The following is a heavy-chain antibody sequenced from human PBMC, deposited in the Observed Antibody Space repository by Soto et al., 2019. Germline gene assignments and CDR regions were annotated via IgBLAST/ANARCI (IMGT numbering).Heavy chain of an antibody. CDR3: TRRPPVAYYGMDV. V-gene: IGHV3-73*01. CDR1: GFTFSGSA. J-gene: IGHJ6*02. CDR2: IRSKANSYAT. Sequence: LRLSCAASGFTFSGSAMHWARQASGKGLEWVGRIRSKANSYATAYAASVKGRFTISRDDSKNTAYLQMNSLKTEDTAVYYCTRRPPVAYYGMDVWGQGTTVTVSS.